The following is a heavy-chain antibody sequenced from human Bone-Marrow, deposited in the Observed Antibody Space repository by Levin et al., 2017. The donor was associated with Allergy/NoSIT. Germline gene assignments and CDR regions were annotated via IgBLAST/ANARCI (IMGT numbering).Heavy chain of an antibody. Sequence: GESLKISCAASGFSFSRHAMHWVRQAPGKGLEWVAFILYDGRNKYYADSVKGRFTISRDNSKNTLYLQMNSLRAEATAVYYCARDIGEWELLLAAFDIWGQGTMVTVSS. D-gene: IGHD1-26*01. V-gene: IGHV3-30*04. CDR3: ARDIGEWELLLAAFDI. CDR1: GFSFSRHA. J-gene: IGHJ3*02. CDR2: ILYDGRNK.